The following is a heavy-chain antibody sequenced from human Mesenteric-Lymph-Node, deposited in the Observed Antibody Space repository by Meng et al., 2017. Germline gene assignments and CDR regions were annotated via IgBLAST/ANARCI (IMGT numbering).Heavy chain of an antibody. CDR1: RWSFSGYY. J-gene: IGHJ5*02. CDR2: INHSGST. D-gene: IGHD1-14*01. V-gene: IGHV4-34*01. Sequence: VQRQQCGAGLLEPSETLSLTAAVYRWSFSGYYWSWIRQPPGKGLKWLEEINHSGSTNYNPSLKSRVTISIDTSKNQFSLKLSSVTAADTAVYYCARAEYYNWFDPWGQGTLVTVSS. CDR3: ARAEYYNWFDP.